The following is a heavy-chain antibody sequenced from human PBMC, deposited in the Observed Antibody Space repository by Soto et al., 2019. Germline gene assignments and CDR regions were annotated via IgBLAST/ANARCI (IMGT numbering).Heavy chain of an antibody. V-gene: IGHV1-46*03. D-gene: IGHD2-21*02. Sequence: ASVQASCKTSGYTFTSYYINCWRQAPGQGLEWRRIINPSGGYTTYAHRLLGRVTMTIDTSTSTVHMKLGTLTAEDTAVYYGARGGGIVVVAAPYGHWGQGTLVTSPQ. J-gene: IGHJ4*02. CDR1: GYTFTSYY. CDR2: INPSGGYT. CDR3: ARGGGIVVVAAPYGH.